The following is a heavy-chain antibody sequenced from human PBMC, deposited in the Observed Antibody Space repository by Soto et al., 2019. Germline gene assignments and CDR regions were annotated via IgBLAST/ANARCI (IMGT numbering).Heavy chain of an antibody. D-gene: IGHD2-21*02. V-gene: IGHV3-74*01. CDR1: GFAFSSYW. J-gene: IGHJ5*02. CDR3: IKASTVTAVGGYR. CDR2: ISSDGRNT. Sequence: EVQLVESGGGLVQPGGSLRLSCAASGFAFSSYWMQWVRQAPGKGPVWVSRISSDGRNTTYADFVKGRFTISRDNAENTLQLHMTSLTDADTALYYCIKASTVTAVGGYRWGQGTLVTVSS.